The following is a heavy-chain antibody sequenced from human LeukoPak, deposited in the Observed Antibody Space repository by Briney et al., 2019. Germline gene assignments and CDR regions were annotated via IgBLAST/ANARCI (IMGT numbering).Heavy chain of an antibody. CDR2: IYSSGST. J-gene: IGHJ4*02. D-gene: IGHD3-16*01. CDR1: GGSISSGSYY. V-gene: IGHV4-61*02. CDR3: ARLGLRSRVDY. Sequence: SETLSLTCTVSGGSISSGSYYWSWIRQPAGKGLEWIGRIYSSGSTDYNPSLKSRVSISVDTSRNQFSLKLSSVTAADTAVYYCARLGLRSRVDYWGQGTLVTVSS.